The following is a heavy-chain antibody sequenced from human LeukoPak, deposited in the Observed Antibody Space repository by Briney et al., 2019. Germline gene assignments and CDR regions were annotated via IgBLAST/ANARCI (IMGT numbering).Heavy chain of an antibody. D-gene: IGHD5-18*01. CDR2: ISSSSSYI. CDR1: GFTFSSYS. J-gene: IGHJ4*02. Sequence: GGSLRLSCAASGFTFSSYSMNWVRQAPGKGLEWVSSISSSSSYIYYADAVKGRFTISRDNAKNSLYLQKNSLRAEDTAVYYCAREKTYSYGFGYWGQGTLVTVSS. CDR3: AREKTYSYGFGY. V-gene: IGHV3-21*01.